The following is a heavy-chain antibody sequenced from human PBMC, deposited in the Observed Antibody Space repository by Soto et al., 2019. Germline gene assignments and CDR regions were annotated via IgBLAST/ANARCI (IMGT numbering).Heavy chain of an antibody. CDR1: GGTFGSNA. CDR3: AREAEHAYFDY. D-gene: IGHD6-13*01. Sequence: SVKVSCKASGGTFGSNAISRVRQAPGQGLEWMGGIIPMFDIVHFAQKFQGRVTITADEFTSTAYMELSSLRSEDTAVYYCAREAEHAYFDYWGQGTPVTVSS. CDR2: IIPMFDIV. V-gene: IGHV1-69*13. J-gene: IGHJ4*02.